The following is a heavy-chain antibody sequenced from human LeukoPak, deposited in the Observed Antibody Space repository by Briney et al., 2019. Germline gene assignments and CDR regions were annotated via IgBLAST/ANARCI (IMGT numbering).Heavy chain of an antibody. CDR2: INPTGGST. J-gene: IGHJ6*03. Sequence: ASVKVSCKASGYTFTSHYMHWVRQAPEKGLEWMGIINPTGGSTSYAQKFQGRVTITRNTSISTAYMELSSLRSEDTAVYYCARGRVTMVRGVSLWGPSDPQRRHYYMDVWGKGTTVTVSS. D-gene: IGHD3-10*01. CDR1: GYTFTSHY. V-gene: IGHV1-46*01. CDR3: ARGRVTMVRGVSLWGPSDPQRRHYYMDV.